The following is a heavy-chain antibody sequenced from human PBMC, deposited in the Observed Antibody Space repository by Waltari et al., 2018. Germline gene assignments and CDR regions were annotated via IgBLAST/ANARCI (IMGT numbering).Heavy chain of an antibody. CDR3: ARHQGKAARYWYFDL. V-gene: IGHV4-34*01. J-gene: IGHJ2*01. CDR2: INHSGST. D-gene: IGHD6-6*01. Sequence: QVQLQQWGAGLLKPSETLSLTCAVYGGSFSGYYWSWIRQPPGKGLEWIGEINHSGSTNYNPSLKSRVTISVDTSKNQFSLKLSSVTAADTAVYYCARHQGKAARYWYFDLWGRGTLVTVSS. CDR1: GGSFSGYY.